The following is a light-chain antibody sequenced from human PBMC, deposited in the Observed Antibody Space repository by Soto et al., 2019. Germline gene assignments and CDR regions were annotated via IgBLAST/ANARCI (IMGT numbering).Light chain of an antibody. J-gene: IGKJ1*01. CDR3: QQYNSYSSGT. V-gene: IGKV1-5*03. CDR2: KAS. CDR1: QNLNSW. Sequence: DIQMTQSPSTLSASVGDRVTITCRASQNLNSWLAWYQQKPGKAPKLLIYKASSLESGVASRFSGSGSGAEFTLTINSLQPDDFAIYYCQQYNSYSSGTFGQGTKVEIK.